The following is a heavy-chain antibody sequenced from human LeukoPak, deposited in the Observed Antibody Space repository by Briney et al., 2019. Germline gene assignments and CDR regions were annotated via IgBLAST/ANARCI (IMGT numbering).Heavy chain of an antibody. CDR1: GYTFTSYD. V-gene: IGHV1-8*03. CDR3: ARGRYGDYFDY. D-gene: IGHD4-17*01. CDR2: MNPNSGNT. J-gene: IGHJ4*02. Sequence: ASVTVSCKASGYTFTSYDINWVRQATGQGLEWMGWMNPNSGNTGYAQKFQGRVTITRNTSISTAYMELSRLRYEDTALYYCARGRYGDYFDYWGQGTLVTVSS.